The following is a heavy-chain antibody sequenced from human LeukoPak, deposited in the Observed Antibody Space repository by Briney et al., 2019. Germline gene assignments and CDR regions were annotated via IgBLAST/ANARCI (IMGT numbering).Heavy chain of an antibody. CDR2: IRYDGSNK. V-gene: IGHV3-30*02. D-gene: IGHD3-22*01. CDR1: GFTFSSYG. J-gene: IGHJ4*02. CDR3: ARDVNDYYDSSGYLHRAYYFDY. Sequence: GGSLRLSCAASGFTFSSYGMHWVRQAPGKGLEWVAFIRYDGSNKYYADSVKGRFTISRDNAKNSLYLQMNSLRAEDTAVYYCARDVNDYYDSSGYLHRAYYFDYWGQGTLVTVSS.